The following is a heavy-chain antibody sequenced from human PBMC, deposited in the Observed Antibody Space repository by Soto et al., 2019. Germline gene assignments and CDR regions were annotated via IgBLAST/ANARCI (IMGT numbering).Heavy chain of an antibody. CDR1: GFTFSSYG. D-gene: IGHD2-2*02. CDR3: AKEVVPYCSSTSCYTYYYGMDV. J-gene: IGHJ6*02. Sequence: PGGSLRLSCAASGFTFSSYGMHWVRQAPGKGLEWVAVISYDGSNKYYAYSVKGRFTISRDNSKNTLYLQMNSLRAEDTAVYYCAKEVVPYCSSTSCYTYYYGMDVWGQGTTVTVSS. V-gene: IGHV3-30*18. CDR2: ISYDGSNK.